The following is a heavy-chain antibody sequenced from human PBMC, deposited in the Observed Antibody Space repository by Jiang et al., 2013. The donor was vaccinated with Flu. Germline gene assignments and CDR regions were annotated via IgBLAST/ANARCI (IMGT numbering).Heavy chain of an antibody. V-gene: IGHV1-18*01. J-gene: IGHJ5*02. D-gene: IGHD6-13*01. CDR2: GNT. Sequence: GNTNYAQKLQGRVTMTTDTSTSTAYMELRSLRSDDTAVYYCARFYKWQQLVGFWFDPWGQGTLVTVSS. CDR3: ARFYKWQQLVGFWFDP.